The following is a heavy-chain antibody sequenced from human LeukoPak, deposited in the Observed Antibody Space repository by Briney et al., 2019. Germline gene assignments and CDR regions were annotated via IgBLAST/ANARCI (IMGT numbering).Heavy chain of an antibody. CDR2: IYSGGST. J-gene: IGHJ3*02. D-gene: IGHD1-26*01. CDR3: AKAGTYPAPREDAFDI. V-gene: IGHV3-53*01. CDR1: GFTLSSNS. Sequence: PGGSLRLSPAPSGFTLSSNSMSWVRHAPGRGLEWGSVIYSGGSTYYAASVKGRFTISRDNSKNTLYLQMNSLRAEDTAAYCCAKAGTYPAPREDAFDIWGQGTMVTVSS.